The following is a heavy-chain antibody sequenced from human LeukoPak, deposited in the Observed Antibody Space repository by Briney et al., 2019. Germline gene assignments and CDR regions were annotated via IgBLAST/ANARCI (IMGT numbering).Heavy chain of an antibody. D-gene: IGHD6-19*01. CDR3: AAPYSSGWYLFDY. CDR1: GFTFSSYA. J-gene: IGHJ4*02. Sequence: GGSLRLSCAASGFTFSSYAMHWVRQAPGKGLEWVAVISYDGSNKYYADSVKGRFTISRDNSKNTLYLQMNSLRAEDTAVYHCAAPYSSGWYLFDYWGQGTLVTVSS. CDR2: ISYDGSNK. V-gene: IGHV3-30-3*01.